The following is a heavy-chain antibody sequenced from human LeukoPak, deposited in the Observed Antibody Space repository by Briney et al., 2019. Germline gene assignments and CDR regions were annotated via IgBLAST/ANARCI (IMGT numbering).Heavy chain of an antibody. CDR2: IHHSGST. Sequence: SETLSLTCAVSGSSISTGDWWSWVRQPPGKGLEWIGEIHHSGSTNYNPSLKSRVTISVDKSKNQFSLNLTSETAADTAVYYCAKNGYYSIDYWGQGTLVTVSS. CDR1: GSSISTGDW. V-gene: IGHV4-4*02. D-gene: IGHD3-22*01. CDR3: AKNGYYSIDY. J-gene: IGHJ4*02.